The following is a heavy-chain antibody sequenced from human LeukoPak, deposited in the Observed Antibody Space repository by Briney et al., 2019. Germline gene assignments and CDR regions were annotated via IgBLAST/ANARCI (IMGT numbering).Heavy chain of an antibody. D-gene: IGHD3-10*01. J-gene: IGHJ5*02. V-gene: IGHV3-30*03. CDR2: ISYDGSNK. Sequence: GRSLRLSCAASGFTFSSYGMHWVRQAPGKGLEWVAVISYDGSNKYYADSVKGRFTISRDNSKNTLYLQMNSLRAEDTAVHYCARGARYYYGSGSYYRSWGQGTLVTVSS. CDR3: ARGARYYYGSGSYYRS. CDR1: GFTFSSYG.